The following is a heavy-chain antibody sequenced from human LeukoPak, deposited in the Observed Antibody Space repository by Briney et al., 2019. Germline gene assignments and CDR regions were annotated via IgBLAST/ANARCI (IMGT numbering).Heavy chain of an antibody. CDR2: ISGSGGST. J-gene: IGHJ6*04. D-gene: IGHD2-2*01. Sequence: GGSLRLSCAASGFTFSSYAMSWVRQAPGKGLEWVSAISGSGGSTYYADSVKGRFTISRDNSKNTLYLQMNSLRAEDTAVYYCAKDIAVVPAAILGRSYYYYGMDVWGKGTTVTVSS. CDR3: AKDIAVVPAAILGRSYYYYGMDV. CDR1: GFTFSSYA. V-gene: IGHV3-23*01.